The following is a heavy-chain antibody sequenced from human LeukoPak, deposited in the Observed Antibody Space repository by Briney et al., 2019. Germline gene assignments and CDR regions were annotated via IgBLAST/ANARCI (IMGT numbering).Heavy chain of an antibody. CDR1: GFTFSSYA. CDR2: LSDGGHSS. Sequence: GGSLRLSCAASGFTFSSYAMNRVRQAPGKGLEWVSSLSDGGHSSFYADSVKGRFTIYRDDSQNILYLQMNNLRADDTALYYCAFSPLGFNYGYAYWGQGTLVTVSS. J-gene: IGHJ4*02. CDR3: AFSPLGFNYGYAY. D-gene: IGHD5-18*01. V-gene: IGHV3-23*01.